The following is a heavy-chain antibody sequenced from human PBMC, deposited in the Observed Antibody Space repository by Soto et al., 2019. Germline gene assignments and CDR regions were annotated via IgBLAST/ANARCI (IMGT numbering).Heavy chain of an antibody. CDR3: AKGVPGIAVAGTGYFHQ. D-gene: IGHD6-19*01. V-gene: IGHV3-23*01. J-gene: IGHJ1*01. Sequence: EVQLLESGGGLVQPGGSLRLSCAASGFNFSSYAMSWVRQAPGKGMEWVSGISGSGDSTYYADSVKGRFTISSDNSKKTLYLQMNSLRAEDTAVYYCAKGVPGIAVAGTGYFHQWGQGTLVTVSS. CDR2: ISGSGDST. CDR1: GFNFSSYA.